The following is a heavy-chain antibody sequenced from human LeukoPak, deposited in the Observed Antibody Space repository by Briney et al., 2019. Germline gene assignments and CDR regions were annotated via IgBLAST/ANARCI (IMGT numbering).Heavy chain of an antibody. CDR1: GFTFSDYN. J-gene: IGHJ6*02. V-gene: IGHV3-11*01. D-gene: IGHD3-9*01. CDR3: ARSIGLTGGGVDV. Sequence: GGSLRLSCAASGFTFSDYNMNWVRQAPGKGLEWVSYITNGGSTIHHADTVKGRFTISRDNAKKTLYLQMNSLRAEDTAVYYCARSIGLTGGGVDVWGQGTTVTVSS. CDR2: ITNGGSTI.